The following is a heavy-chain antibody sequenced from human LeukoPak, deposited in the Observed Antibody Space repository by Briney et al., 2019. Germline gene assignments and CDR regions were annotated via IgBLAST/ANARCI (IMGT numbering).Heavy chain of an antibody. CDR3: SRAVGSSESNWFDP. D-gene: IGHD1-26*01. CDR2: IYTSGST. CDR1: GGSISSGSYY. J-gene: IGHJ5*02. Sequence: SQTLSLTCTVCGGSISSGSYYWSWIRQPAGKGLEWIGRIYTSGSTNSNPSLKSRVNISVDRSKNQFSLKLSSVTAADTAVYYCSRAVGSSESNWFDPGGQGALVSVSS. V-gene: IGHV4-61*02.